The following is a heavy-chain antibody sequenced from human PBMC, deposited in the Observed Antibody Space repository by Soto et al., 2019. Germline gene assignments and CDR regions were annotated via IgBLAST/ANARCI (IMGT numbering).Heavy chain of an antibody. D-gene: IGHD2-2*01. V-gene: IGHV1-69*01. Sequence: QVQLVQSGAEVKKPGSSVKVSCKAPGGTFSSYAISWVRQAPGQGLEWMGGIIPIFGTANYAQKFQGRVTITADESTSTAYMELSSLRSEDTAVYYCARGNTVYCSSTSCYYYGMDVWGQGTTVTVSS. CDR3: ARGNTVYCSSTSCYYYGMDV. J-gene: IGHJ6*02. CDR1: GGTFSSYA. CDR2: IIPIFGTA.